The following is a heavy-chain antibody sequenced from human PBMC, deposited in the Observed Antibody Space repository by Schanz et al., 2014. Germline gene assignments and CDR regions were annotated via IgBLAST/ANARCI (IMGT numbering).Heavy chain of an antibody. CDR2: MNESHSTI. CDR3: AKTLVPGGTQAFGN. CDR1: GFTFSSYA. V-gene: IGHV3-23*04. D-gene: IGHD2-8*02. J-gene: IGHJ4*02. Sequence: EVQLVESGGGLVQPGGSLRLSCAASGFTFSSYAMTWVRQAPGMGLEWVSAMNESHSTIYYADSVRGRFTISRDNAENTLFLQINSLRAEDTAVYYCAKTLVPGGTQAFGNWGRGALVTVSS.